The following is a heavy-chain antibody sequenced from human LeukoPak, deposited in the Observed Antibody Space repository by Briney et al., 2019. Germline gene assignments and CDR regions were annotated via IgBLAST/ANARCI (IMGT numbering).Heavy chain of an antibody. CDR1: DDSITIYY. Sequence: PSETLSLTCTVSDDSITIYYWTWIRQPPGKGLEWIGYIDHTGSTNYNPSLNSRVTISRDTSKNHFSLKLSSVTAADTAVYYCARVLYDGSGSYYTSPFFDPWGQGTLVTVSS. J-gene: IGHJ5*02. CDR2: IDHTGST. D-gene: IGHD3-10*01. CDR3: ARVLYDGSGSYYTSPFFDP. V-gene: IGHV4-59*12.